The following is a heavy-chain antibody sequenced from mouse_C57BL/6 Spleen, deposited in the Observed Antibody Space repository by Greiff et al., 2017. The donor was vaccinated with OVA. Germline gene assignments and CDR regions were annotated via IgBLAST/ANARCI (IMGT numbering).Heavy chain of an antibody. V-gene: IGHV1-80*01. CDR1: GYAFSSYW. CDR3: ASQSHYYGSSYRYFDV. D-gene: IGHD1-1*01. Sequence: QVQLQQSGAELVKPGASVKISCKASGYAFSSYWMNWVKQRPGKGLEWIGQIYPGDGDTNYNGKFKGKATLTADTSSSTAYMQLSSLTSEEFAVYYCASQSHYYGSSYRYFDVWGTGTTVTVSS. J-gene: IGHJ1*03. CDR2: IYPGDGDT.